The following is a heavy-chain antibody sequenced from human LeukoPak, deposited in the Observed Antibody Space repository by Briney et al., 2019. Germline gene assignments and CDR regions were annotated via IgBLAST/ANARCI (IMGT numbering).Heavy chain of an antibody. CDR1: GDSISTYY. D-gene: IGHD1-14*01. CDR2: SYYSGIT. J-gene: IGHJ4*02. Sequence: SETLSLTCTVSGDSISTYYWSWIRQPPGKGLEWIGYSYYSGITSYNPSLKSRVTMSVDESKNQLSLKVNSVTAADTAVYYCARGEPVDYWGQGTLVTVSS. CDR3: ARGEPVDY. V-gene: IGHV4-59*01.